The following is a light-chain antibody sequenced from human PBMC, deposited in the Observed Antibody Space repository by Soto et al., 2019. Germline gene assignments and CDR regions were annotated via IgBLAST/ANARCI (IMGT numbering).Light chain of an antibody. CDR2: GAS. Sequence: EIVLTQSPGTLSLSPGERATLSCRASQSVSRSSLAWYQQKPGQAPRLLIYGASSRATGIPDRFSGSGSGTDFTLTISRLEPEDFAVYYCQQYGSSPETFGQGTKLEIK. J-gene: IGKJ2*01. CDR3: QQYGSSPET. CDR1: QSVSRSS. V-gene: IGKV3-20*01.